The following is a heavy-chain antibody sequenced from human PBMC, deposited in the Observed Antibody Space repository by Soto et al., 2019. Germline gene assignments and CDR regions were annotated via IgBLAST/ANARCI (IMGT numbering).Heavy chain of an antibody. V-gene: IGHV4-59*01. CDR2: IYYSGST. J-gene: IGHJ3*02. CDR3: ARATPVGDAFDI. Sequence: SETLSLTCTVSGGSISSYYWSWIRQPPGKGLEWIGYIYYSGSTNYNPSLKSRVTISVDTSKNQFSLKLSSVTAADTAVYYCARATPVGDAFDIWGQGTMVTVSS. CDR1: GGSISSYY.